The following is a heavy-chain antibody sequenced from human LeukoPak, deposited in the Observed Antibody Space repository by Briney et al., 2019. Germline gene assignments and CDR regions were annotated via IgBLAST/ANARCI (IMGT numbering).Heavy chain of an antibody. CDR2: IRYDGSNK. CDR1: GFTFSSYG. J-gene: IGHJ5*02. D-gene: IGHD2-2*01. Sequence: GGSLRPSCAASGFTFSSYGMHWVRQAPGKGLEWVAFIRYDGSNKYYADSVKGRFTISRDNSKNTLYLQMNSLRAEDTAVYYCAKSVVPAAIFWFDPWGQGTLVTVSS. V-gene: IGHV3-30*02. CDR3: AKSVVPAAIFWFDP.